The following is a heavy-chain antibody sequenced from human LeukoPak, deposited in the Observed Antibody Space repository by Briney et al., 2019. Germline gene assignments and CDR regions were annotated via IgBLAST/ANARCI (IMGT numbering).Heavy chain of an antibody. CDR1: GYSISSGYY. CDR3: ARWMVGALDY. J-gene: IGHJ4*02. V-gene: IGHV4-38-2*02. Sequence: PSETLSLTCTVSGYSISSGYYWGWIRQPPGRGLEWIGNIYPTGSTNYNPSLRSRVSISVDTSKNQFSLKLSSVTAADTAVYYCARWMVGALDYWGQGTLVTVSS. CDR2: IYPTGST. D-gene: IGHD1-26*01.